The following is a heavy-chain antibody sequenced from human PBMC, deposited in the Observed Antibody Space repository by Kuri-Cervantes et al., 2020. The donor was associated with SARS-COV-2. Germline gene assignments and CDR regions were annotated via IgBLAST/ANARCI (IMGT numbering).Heavy chain of an antibody. J-gene: IGHJ6*02. CDR2: ISSSGSTI. Sequence: ETLSLTCAASGFTFSSFWMHWVRQAPGKGLEWVSYISSSGSTIYYADSVKGRFTISRDNSKNTLYLQMNSLRAEDTAVYYCARDGTAMTDYYYYGMDVWGQGTTVTVSS. V-gene: IGHV3-48*01. CDR1: GFTFSSFW. CDR3: ARDGTAMTDYYYYGMDV. D-gene: IGHD5-18*01.